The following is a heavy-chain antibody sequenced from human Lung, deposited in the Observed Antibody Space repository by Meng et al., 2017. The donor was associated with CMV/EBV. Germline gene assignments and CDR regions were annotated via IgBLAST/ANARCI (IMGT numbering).Heavy chain of an antibody. CDR1: GFTFRNFG. D-gene: IGHD4-11*01. CDR2: IWYDGSSK. V-gene: IGHV3-33*06. Sequence: SCAASGFTFRNFGMHWVRQAPGKGLEWVAVIWYDGSSKYYADSVKGRFTISRDNSKNTLFLLMNSLRGEETAVYYCAKEDPNTVSFDYWGQGTLVTVSS. CDR3: AKEDPNTVSFDY. J-gene: IGHJ4*01.